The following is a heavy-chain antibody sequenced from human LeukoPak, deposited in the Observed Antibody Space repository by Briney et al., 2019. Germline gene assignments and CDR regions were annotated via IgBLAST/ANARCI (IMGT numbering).Heavy chain of an antibody. V-gene: IGHV1-69*05. CDR1: GGTFSSYA. Sequence: VASVKASCKASGGTFSSYAISWVRQAPGQGLEWMGGIIPIFGTANYAQKFQGRVTITTDESTSTAYMELSSLRSEDTAVYYCAGPYGGALDYWGQGTLVTVSS. CDR3: AGPYGGALDY. J-gene: IGHJ4*02. CDR2: IIPIFGTA. D-gene: IGHD3-10*01.